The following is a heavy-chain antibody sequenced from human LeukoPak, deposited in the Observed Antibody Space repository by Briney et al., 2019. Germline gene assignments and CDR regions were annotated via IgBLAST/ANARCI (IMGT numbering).Heavy chain of an antibody. J-gene: IGHJ4*02. CDR1: GLTFSSYA. Sequence: GGSLRLSCAASGLTFSSYAMSWVRQAPGKGLEWVSAISGSGGSTYYADSVKGRFTISRDNSKNTLYLQMNSLRAEDTAAYYCAKRKKYSGSYSEGYWGQGTLVTISS. V-gene: IGHV3-23*01. D-gene: IGHD1-26*01. CDR2: ISGSGGST. CDR3: AKRKKYSGSYSEGY.